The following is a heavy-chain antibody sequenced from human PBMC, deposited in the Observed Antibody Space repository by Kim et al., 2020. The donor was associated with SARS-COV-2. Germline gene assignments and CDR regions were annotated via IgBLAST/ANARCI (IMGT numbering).Heavy chain of an antibody. CDR3: ARRVGPREYSSGWPIDY. Sequence: SETLSLTCTVSGGSISSSSYYWGWIRQPPGKGLEWIGSIYYSGCTYYNPSLKSRVTISVDTSKNQFSLKLSSVTAADTAVYYCARRVGPREYSSGWPIDYRRQGTLVTDSS. CDR2: IYYSGCT. CDR1: GGSISSSSYY. V-gene: IGHV4-39*01. D-gene: IGHD6-19*01. J-gene: IGHJ4*02.